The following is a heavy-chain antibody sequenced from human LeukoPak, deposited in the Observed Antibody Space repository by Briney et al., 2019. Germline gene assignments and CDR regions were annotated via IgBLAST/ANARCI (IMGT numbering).Heavy chain of an antibody. V-gene: IGHV4-59*12. Sequence: SETLPLTCTVSGGSISSYYWSWIRQPPGKGLEWIGYIYYSGSTNYNPSLKSRVTISVDTSKNHFSLNLSSVTAADTAVYYCARGQGTVTTHWGQGTLVTVSS. CDR1: GGSISSYY. D-gene: IGHD4-11*01. CDR3: ARGQGTVTTH. J-gene: IGHJ4*02. CDR2: IYYSGST.